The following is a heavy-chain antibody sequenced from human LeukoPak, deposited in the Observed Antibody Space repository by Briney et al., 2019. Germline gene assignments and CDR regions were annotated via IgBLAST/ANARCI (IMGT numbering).Heavy chain of an antibody. J-gene: IGHJ4*02. CDR2: IKQDGSEK. CDR3: ARRRYSGSSQHFDY. V-gene: IGHV3-7*01. Sequence: GGSLRLSCAASGFTLSSYWMSWVRQAPGKGLEWVANIKQDGSEKYYVDSVKGRFTISRDNAKNSLYLQMNSLRAEDTAVYYCARRRYSGSSQHFDYWGQGTLVTVPS. D-gene: IGHD1-26*01. CDR1: GFTLSSYW.